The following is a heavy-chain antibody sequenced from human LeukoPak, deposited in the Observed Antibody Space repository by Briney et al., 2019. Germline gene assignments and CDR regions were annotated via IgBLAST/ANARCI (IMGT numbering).Heavy chain of an antibody. Sequence: GASVKVSCKASGYTFTSYGISWVRQAPGHGLEWMGWISAYNGNTNYAQKLQGRVTMTTDTSTSTAYMELRSLRSDDTAVYYCATSLGYFDGRAFDIWGQVTMVTVSS. CDR3: ATSLGYFDGRAFDI. CDR1: GYTFTSYG. D-gene: IGHD3-9*01. CDR2: ISAYNGNT. V-gene: IGHV1-18*01. J-gene: IGHJ3*02.